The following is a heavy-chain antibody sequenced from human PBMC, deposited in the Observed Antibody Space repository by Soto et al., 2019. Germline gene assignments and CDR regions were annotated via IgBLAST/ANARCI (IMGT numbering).Heavy chain of an antibody. D-gene: IGHD3-22*01. CDR3: ARGSDYYDSSGLFDY. Sequence: EASVKVSCKASGYTFTGYYMHRVRQAPGQGLEWMGWINPNSGGTNYAQKFQGWVTMTRDTSISTAYMELSRLRSDDTAVYYCARGSDYYDSSGLFDYWGQGTLVTVSS. V-gene: IGHV1-2*04. CDR1: GYTFTGYY. J-gene: IGHJ4*02. CDR2: INPNSGGT.